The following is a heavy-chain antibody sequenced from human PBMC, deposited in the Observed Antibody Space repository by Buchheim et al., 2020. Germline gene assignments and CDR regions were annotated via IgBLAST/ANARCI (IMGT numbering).Heavy chain of an antibody. D-gene: IGHD3-10*01. J-gene: IGHJ5*02. CDR2: IYHSGST. CDR1: GYSISSGYY. Sequence: QVQLQESGPGLVKPSETLSLTCAVSGYSISSGYYWGWIRQPPGKGLEWIGSIYHSGSTYYNPSLKSRVTISVDTSKNQFSLKLSSVTAADTAVYYCARDSSDGSGSYYGNWFDPWGQGTLVTVSS. V-gene: IGHV4-38-2*02. CDR3: ARDSSDGSGSYYGNWFDP.